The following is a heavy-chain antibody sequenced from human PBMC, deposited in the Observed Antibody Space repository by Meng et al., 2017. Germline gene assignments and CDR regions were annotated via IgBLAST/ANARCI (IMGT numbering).Heavy chain of an antibody. V-gene: IGHV4-30-4*01. CDR2: IYYSGST. J-gene: IGHJ5*02. D-gene: IGHD4/OR15-4a*01. CDR1: GGSINSGHYY. Sequence: QVQLQESGPGLVKPSQTLSLTCTVSGGSINSGHYYWSWIRQPPGKGLEWIGYIYYSGSTHYNPSLKSRVIISLDTSKNQFSLKLSSVTAADTAVYYCARRGADYGAFDPWGQGTLVTVSS. CDR3: ARRGADYGAFDP.